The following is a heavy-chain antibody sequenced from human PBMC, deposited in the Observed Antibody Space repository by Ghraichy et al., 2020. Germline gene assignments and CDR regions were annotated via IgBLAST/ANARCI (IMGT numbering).Heavy chain of an antibody. CDR2: ISSSSSYT. CDR1: GFTFSDYY. CDR3: ARGDRKEWLSPSYYGMDV. J-gene: IGHJ6*02. V-gene: IGHV3-11*06. D-gene: IGHD3-3*01. Sequence: GGSLRLSCAASGFTFSDYYMSWIRQAPGKGLEWVSYISSSSSYTNYADSVKGRFTISRDNAKNSLYLQMNSLRAEDTAVYYCARGDRKEWLSPSYYGMDVWGQGTTVTVSS.